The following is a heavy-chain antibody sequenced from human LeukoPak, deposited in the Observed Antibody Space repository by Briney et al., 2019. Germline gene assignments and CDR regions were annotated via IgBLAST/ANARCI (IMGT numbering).Heavy chain of an antibody. J-gene: IGHJ6*02. CDR2: IRYDGSNK. CDR1: GFTFSSYG. V-gene: IGHV3-30*02. Sequence: PGGSLRLSCAASGFTFSSYGMHWVRQAPGKGLEWVAFIRYDGSNKYYADSVKGRFTISRDNSKNTLYLQMNSLRAEDTAVYYCAKDPIDYYYGMDVWGQGTTVTVSS. CDR3: AKDPIDYYYGMDV.